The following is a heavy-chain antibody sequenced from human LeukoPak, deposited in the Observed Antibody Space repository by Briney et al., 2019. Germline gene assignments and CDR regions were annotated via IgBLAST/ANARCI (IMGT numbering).Heavy chain of an antibody. V-gene: IGHV3-11*01. CDR1: GLTFIDSW. CDR2: ISSRSGSTI. D-gene: IGHD5-24*01. J-gene: IGHJ3*02. Sequence: PGESLRLSCVLSGLTFIDSWMSWGRQAPGKGLEWVSYISSRSGSTIYYGDSVKGRFTISRDNAKNSLYRQMNSLKAEDTAVYYCAGDEGWTFDIWGQGTKVTVSS. CDR3: AGDEGWTFDI.